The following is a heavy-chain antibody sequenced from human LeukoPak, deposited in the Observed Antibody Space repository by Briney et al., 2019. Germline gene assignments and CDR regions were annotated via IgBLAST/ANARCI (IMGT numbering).Heavy chain of an antibody. Sequence: PGGSPRLSCAASGFTFSSYWMHWVRQAPGKGLVWVSRINSDGSSTSYADSVKGRFTISRDNAKNTLYLQMNSLRAEDTAVYYCARDPPRRAYRAAGFWGQGTLVTVSS. V-gene: IGHV3-74*01. CDR1: GFTFSSYW. D-gene: IGHD6-13*01. J-gene: IGHJ4*02. CDR2: INSDGSST. CDR3: ARDPPRRAYRAAGF.